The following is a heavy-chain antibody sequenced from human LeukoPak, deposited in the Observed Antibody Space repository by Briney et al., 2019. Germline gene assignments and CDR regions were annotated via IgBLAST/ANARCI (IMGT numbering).Heavy chain of an antibody. D-gene: IGHD3-10*01. CDR1: GFTFTSSA. CDR2: IVVGSGNT. V-gene: IGHV1-58*01. J-gene: IGHJ6*02. CDR3: AAPVRGSGSYYSRTDV. Sequence: SVKVSCKASGFTFTSSAVQWVRQARGQRLEWIGWIVVGSGNTNYAQKFQERVTITRDMSTSTAYMELSSLRSEDTAVYYCAAPVRGSGSYYSRTDVWGQGTTVTVSS.